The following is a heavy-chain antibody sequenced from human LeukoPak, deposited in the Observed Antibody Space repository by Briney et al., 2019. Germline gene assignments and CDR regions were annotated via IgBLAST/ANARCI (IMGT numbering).Heavy chain of an antibody. CDR2: IWYDGSSR. Sequence: GGSLRLSCAASGCTFSSFAIHWVRQPPGKGLEWVAIIWYDGSSRYFADSVKRRFTVSRDNSKNTLYLQMNSLRPEDTAVYYCARDHADCSGGRCHSISQDFYMDVWGKGTTVTVSS. J-gene: IGHJ6*03. CDR3: ARDHADCSGGRCHSISQDFYMDV. CDR1: GCTFSSFA. D-gene: IGHD2-15*01. V-gene: IGHV3-33*01.